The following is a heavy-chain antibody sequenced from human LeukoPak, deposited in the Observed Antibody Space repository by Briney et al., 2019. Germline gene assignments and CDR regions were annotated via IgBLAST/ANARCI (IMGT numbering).Heavy chain of an antibody. Sequence: GGSLRLSCAAPGFIFDNCAIHWVRQAPGKGLEWVSLISGDGGSTFYADSVRGRFTISRDNTRKSLSLQMSSLRSEDTALYYCGRESETSGWYDYWGQGTLVTVSS. CDR1: GFIFDNCA. D-gene: IGHD6-19*01. J-gene: IGHJ4*02. CDR3: GRESETSGWYDY. V-gene: IGHV3-43*02. CDR2: ISGDGGST.